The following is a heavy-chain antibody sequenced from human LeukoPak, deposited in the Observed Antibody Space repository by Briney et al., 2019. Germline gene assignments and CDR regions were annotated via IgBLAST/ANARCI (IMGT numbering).Heavy chain of an antibody. CDR1: GFTFSSYS. J-gene: IGHJ6*02. CDR3: ARGEQQPYYYYYYGMDV. D-gene: IGHD6-13*01. CDR2: ISSSSSTI. V-gene: IGHV3-48*04. Sequence: GGSLRLSCAASGFTFSSYSMNWVRQAPGKGLEWVPYISSSSSTIYYADSVKGRFTISRDNAKNSLYLQMNSLRAEDTAVYYCARGEQQPYYYYYYGMDVWGQGTTVTVSS.